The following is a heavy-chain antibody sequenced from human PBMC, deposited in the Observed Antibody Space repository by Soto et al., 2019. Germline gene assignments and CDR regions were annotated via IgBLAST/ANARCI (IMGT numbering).Heavy chain of an antibody. V-gene: IGHV3-7*01. CDR3: AAGFPPDY. D-gene: IGHD3-10*01. J-gene: IGHJ4*02. Sequence: EVQLVESGGVLVQPGGSLRVSCAASGFTFSTSWMNWVRQAPGKGLEWVANINGDGSEAYYVDSVRGRFNIPRDNVKTSLFLQMHSLRADDTAVYYCAAGFPPDYWGQGTLVTVSS. CDR1: GFTFSTSW. CDR2: INGDGSEA.